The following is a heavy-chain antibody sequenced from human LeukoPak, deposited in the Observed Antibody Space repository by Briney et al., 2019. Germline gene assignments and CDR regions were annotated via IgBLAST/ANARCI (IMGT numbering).Heavy chain of an antibody. CDR3: ARDARGSSRGYYFDY. CDR2: LYYTGST. CDR1: GGSINNSDYY. V-gene: IGHV4-39*07. J-gene: IGHJ4*02. D-gene: IGHD6-6*01. Sequence: SETLSLTCSVSGGSINNSDYYWAWIRQPSGKGLEWIGSLYYTGSTYYNPSLKSRVTISIDTSKNQFSLKLTAADTAVYYCARDARGSSRGYYFDYWGQGTLVTVSS.